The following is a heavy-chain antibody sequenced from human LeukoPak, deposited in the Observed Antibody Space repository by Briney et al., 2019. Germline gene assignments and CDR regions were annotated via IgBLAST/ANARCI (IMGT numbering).Heavy chain of an antibody. CDR1: GYTFTGYY. V-gene: IGHV1-2*02. J-gene: IGHJ4*02. CDR3: ARDRSPLYDILTGYDN. CDR2: INPNSGGT. D-gene: IGHD3-9*01. Sequence: ASVKVSCKASGYTFTGYYMHRVRQAPGQGLEWMGWINPNSGGTNYAQKFQGRVTMTRDTSISTAYMELSRLRSDDTAVYYCARDRSPLYDILTGYDNWGQGTLVTVSS.